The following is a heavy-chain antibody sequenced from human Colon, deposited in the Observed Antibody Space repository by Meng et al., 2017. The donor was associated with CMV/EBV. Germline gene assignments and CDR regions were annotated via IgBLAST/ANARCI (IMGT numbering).Heavy chain of an antibody. CDR1: GFTFSTYW. CDR3: AKDLSWWNPPFRTDL. D-gene: IGHD2-15*01. Sequence: GGSLRLSCAASGFTFSTYWMHWVRQAPGKGLEWISVVSGDGETHYADFVKGRFIISRDISKNTVYLDLNSLRPEDTAVYYCAKDLSWWNPPFRTDLWGQGTLVTVSS. CDR2: VSGDGET. V-gene: IGHV3-66*02. J-gene: IGHJ1*01.